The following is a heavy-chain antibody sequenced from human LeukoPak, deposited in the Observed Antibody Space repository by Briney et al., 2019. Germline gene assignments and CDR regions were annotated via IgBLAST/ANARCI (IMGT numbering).Heavy chain of an antibody. V-gene: IGHV3-30-3*01. J-gene: IGHJ4*02. CDR2: ISYDGSNK. CDR1: GFTFSSYA. Sequence: GGSLRLSCAASGFTFSSYAMHWVRQAPGKGLEWVAVISYDGSNKYYADSVKGRFTISGDNSKNTLYLQMNSLRAEDTAVYYCARASQWELLRGYFDYWGQGTLVTVSS. CDR3: ARASQWELLRGYFDY. D-gene: IGHD1-26*01.